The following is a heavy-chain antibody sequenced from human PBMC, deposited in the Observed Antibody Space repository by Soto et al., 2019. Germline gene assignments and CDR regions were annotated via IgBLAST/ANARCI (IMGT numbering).Heavy chain of an antibody. D-gene: IGHD3-16*01. Sequence: EVQLVESGGSLVQPGGSLRLSCAASGFTFSDHYMDWVRQAPGKGLEWVGRIRNKANGFTTEYAASVRGRFTISRDDSKNLVYLQMNSLKTEDTAVYYCTRWGTSMDYFEYCGRGTLVTVSS. CDR2: IRNKANGFTT. V-gene: IGHV3-72*01. CDR3: TRWGTSMDYFEY. CDR1: GFTFSDHY. J-gene: IGHJ4*02.